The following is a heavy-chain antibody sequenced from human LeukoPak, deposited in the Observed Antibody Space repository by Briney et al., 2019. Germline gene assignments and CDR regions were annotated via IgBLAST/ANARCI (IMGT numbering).Heavy chain of an antibody. V-gene: IGHV3-33*01. D-gene: IGHD1-26*01. CDR2: IWNDGSNK. CDR1: GFTFSIYG. CDR3: ARASGSYDY. J-gene: IGHJ4*02. Sequence: PGGSLRLSCAASGFTFSIYGMHWVRQSPGKGLEWVAVIWNDGSNKYYADSVKGRFTISRDNSKNTLFLQMSSLRAEDTAVYYCARASGSYDYWGQGTLVTVSS.